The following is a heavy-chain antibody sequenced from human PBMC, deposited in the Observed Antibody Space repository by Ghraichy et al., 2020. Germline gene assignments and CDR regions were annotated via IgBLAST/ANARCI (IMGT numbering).Heavy chain of an antibody. D-gene: IGHD1-7*01. CDR3: AINWNYDPFFGY. V-gene: IGHV4-59*01. CDR2: IYYSGST. CDR1: GGSISSYY. Sequence: SETLSLTCTVSGGSISSYYWSWIRQPPGKGLEWIGYIYYSGSTNYNPSLKSRVTISVDTSKNQFSLKLSSVTAADTAVYYCAINWNYDPFFGYWGQGTLVTVSS. J-gene: IGHJ4*02.